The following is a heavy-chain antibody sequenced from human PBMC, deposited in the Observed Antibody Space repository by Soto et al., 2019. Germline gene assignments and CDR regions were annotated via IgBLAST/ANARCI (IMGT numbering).Heavy chain of an antibody. Sequence: QVQLQESGPGLVKPSETLSLTCTVSGGSISTYYWNWIRQPPGQGLEWIAYVFYGGNANYNSSLTSRVTLSEDTAKSQFSLKLSSVTAAHTAVYYCARAAAFISSWDSWGQGALVTVAS. V-gene: IGHV4-59*08. CDR2: VFYGGNA. CDR1: GGSISTYY. J-gene: IGHJ1*01. CDR3: ARAAAFISSWDS. D-gene: IGHD6-13*01.